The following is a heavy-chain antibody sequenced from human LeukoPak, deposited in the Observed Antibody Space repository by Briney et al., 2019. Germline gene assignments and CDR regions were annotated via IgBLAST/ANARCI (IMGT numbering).Heavy chain of an antibody. CDR2: IYSGGST. D-gene: IGHD3-22*01. CDR3: AKHHMANYDSNRVFDY. V-gene: IGHV3-66*04. CDR1: EFSVGSNY. J-gene: IGHJ4*02. Sequence: GGSLRLSCAASEFSVGSNYMTWVRQAPGKGLEWVSLIYSGGSTYYADSVKGRFTISRDNSKNTLYLQLNSLSAEDTAVYYCAKHHMANYDSNRVFDYWGQGTLVTVSS.